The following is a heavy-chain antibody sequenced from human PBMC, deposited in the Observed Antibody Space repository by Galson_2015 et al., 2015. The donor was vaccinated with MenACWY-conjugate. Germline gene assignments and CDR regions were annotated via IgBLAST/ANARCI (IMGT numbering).Heavy chain of an antibody. D-gene: IGHD1-26*01. Sequence: SVKVSCKASGYTFTSYAMHWVRQAPGQRLEWMGWINAGNGNTKYSQKFQGRVTITRDTSASTAYMELSSLRSEDTAVYYCARTGWELLNLDYWGQGTLVTVSS. CDR1: GYTFTSYA. CDR3: ARTGWELLNLDY. V-gene: IGHV1-3*01. J-gene: IGHJ4*02. CDR2: INAGNGNT.